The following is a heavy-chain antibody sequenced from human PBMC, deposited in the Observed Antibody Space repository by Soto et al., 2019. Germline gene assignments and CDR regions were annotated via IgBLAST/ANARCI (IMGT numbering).Heavy chain of an antibody. Sequence: QVQLQESGPGLVKSSETLSLICTVSGGSISSYYWSWIRQPPGKGLEWIGYVYDSGSTNYNPSLKSRVTISVDTSKNQFSLKLSSVTAADTAVYDCARQGHYDSRRYYWFDPWGQGTLVTVSS. CDR1: GGSISSYY. J-gene: IGHJ5*02. D-gene: IGHD3-22*01. CDR2: VYDSGST. CDR3: ARQGHYDSRRYYWFDP. V-gene: IGHV4-59*08.